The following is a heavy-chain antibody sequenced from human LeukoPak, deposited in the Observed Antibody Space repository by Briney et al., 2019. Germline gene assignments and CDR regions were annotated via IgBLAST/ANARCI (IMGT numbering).Heavy chain of an antibody. Sequence: GRSLRLSCAASGFTFSSYAMHWVRQAPGKGLEWVAVTSYDGSNKYYADSVKGRFTISRDNSKNTLYLQMNSLRAEDTAVYYCARAEAVAGLDYWGQGTLVTVSS. CDR1: GFTFSSYA. V-gene: IGHV3-30-3*01. CDR3: ARAEAVAGLDY. CDR2: TSYDGSNK. J-gene: IGHJ4*02. D-gene: IGHD6-19*01.